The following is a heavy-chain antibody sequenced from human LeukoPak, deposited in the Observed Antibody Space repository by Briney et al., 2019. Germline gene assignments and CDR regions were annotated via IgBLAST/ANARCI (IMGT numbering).Heavy chain of an antibody. V-gene: IGHV3-43*01. CDR1: GFTLDDYT. D-gene: IGHD3-22*01. CDR3: AKAYYYDSSGYYFDY. CDR2: ISWDGGST. Sequence: GGSLRLSCAASGFTLDDYTMHWVRQAPGKGLEWVSLISWDGGSTYYADSVKGRFTISRDNSKNSLYLQMNSLRTEDTALYYCAKAYYYDSSGYYFDYWGQGTLVAVSS. J-gene: IGHJ4*02.